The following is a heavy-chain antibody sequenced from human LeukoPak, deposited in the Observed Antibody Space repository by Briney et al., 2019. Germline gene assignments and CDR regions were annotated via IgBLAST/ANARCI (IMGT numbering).Heavy chain of an antibody. CDR2: ISGSGGST. CDR1: GFTFSSYW. D-gene: IGHD6-13*01. J-gene: IGHJ4*02. CDR3: AKTGTPWYYFDY. Sequence: GGSLRLSCAASGFTFSSYWMSWVHQAPGKGLGWVSAISGSGGSTYYADSVKGRFTISRDNSKNTLYLQMNSLRAEDTAVYYCAKTGTPWYYFDYWGQGTLVTVSS. V-gene: IGHV3-23*01.